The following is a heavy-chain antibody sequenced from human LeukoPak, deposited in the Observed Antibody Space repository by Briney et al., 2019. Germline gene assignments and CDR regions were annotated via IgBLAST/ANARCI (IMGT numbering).Heavy chain of an antibody. J-gene: IGHJ6*03. CDR3: ARAVYVGVVTATLMDV. CDR1: GGSISSYY. Sequence: SETVSLTCTVSGGSISSYYWSWIRQPPGKGLEWIGYIYYSGSTNYNPSLKSRVTISVDTSKNQFSLKLSSVTAADTAVYYCARAVYVGVVTATLMDVWGKGTTITVSS. V-gene: IGHV4-59*01. D-gene: IGHD2-21*02. CDR2: IYYSGST.